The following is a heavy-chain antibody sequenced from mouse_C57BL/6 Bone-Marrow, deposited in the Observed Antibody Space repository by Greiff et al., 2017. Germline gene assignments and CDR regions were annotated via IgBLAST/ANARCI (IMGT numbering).Heavy chain of an antibody. CDR3: ALYYGKWRAMDY. CDR2: ISSGGSYT. D-gene: IGHD2-1*01. J-gene: IGHJ4*01. Sequence: EVQLQQSGGDLVKPGGSLKLSCAASGFTFSSYGMSWVRQTPDKRLEWVATISSGGSYTYYPDSVKGRFTISRDNAKNTLYLKRCSLKSEATAMYKCALYYGKWRAMDYWGEGASVTVSS. V-gene: IGHV5-6*01. CDR1: GFTFSSYG.